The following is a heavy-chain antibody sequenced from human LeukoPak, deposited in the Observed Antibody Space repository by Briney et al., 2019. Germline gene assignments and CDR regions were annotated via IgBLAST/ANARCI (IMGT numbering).Heavy chain of an antibody. CDR1: GGSISSGSYY. V-gene: IGHV4-61*02. CDR3: ARVVEDYYDSSGFYYFDY. Sequence: SQTLPLTCTVSGGSISSGSYYWSWIRQPAGKGLEWIGRIYTSGSTNYNPSLKSRVTISVDTSKNQFSLKLSSVTAADTAVYYCARVVEDYYDSSGFYYFDYWGQGTLVTVSS. J-gene: IGHJ4*02. D-gene: IGHD3-22*01. CDR2: IYTSGST.